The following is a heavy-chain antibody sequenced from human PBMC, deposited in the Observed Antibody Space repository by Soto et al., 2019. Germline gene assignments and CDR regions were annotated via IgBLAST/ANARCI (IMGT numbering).Heavy chain of an antibody. CDR2: IYTGDSDT. V-gene: IGHV5-51*01. J-gene: IGHJ4*02. D-gene: IGHD6-19*01. CDR1: GYSFTSFW. CDR3: AIRGASQWLKF. Sequence: GESLKLSCKGSGYSFTSFWIGWVRQVPGKGLEWMGMIYTGDSDTRYSPSFQGQVTISADKSISTAYLQWSSLKASDTAIYYCAIRGASQWLKFWGQGTLVTVSS.